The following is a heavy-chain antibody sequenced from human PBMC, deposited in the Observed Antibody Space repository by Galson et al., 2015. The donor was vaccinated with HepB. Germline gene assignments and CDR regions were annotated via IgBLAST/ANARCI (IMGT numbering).Heavy chain of an antibody. J-gene: IGHJ4*02. CDR2: IKSKTDGGTT. V-gene: IGHV3-15*01. CDR3: TTEGYDYVWGSYRTFDY. Sequence: SLRLSCAASGFTFSNAWMSWVRQAPGKGLEWVGRIKSKTDGGTTDYAAPVKGRFTISRDDSKNTLYLQMNSLKTEDTAVYYCTTEGYDYVWGSYRTFDYWGQGTLVTVSS. CDR1: GFTFSNAW. D-gene: IGHD3-16*02.